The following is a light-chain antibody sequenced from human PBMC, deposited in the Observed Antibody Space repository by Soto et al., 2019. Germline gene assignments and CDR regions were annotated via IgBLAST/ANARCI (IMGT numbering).Light chain of an antibody. V-gene: IGKV3-20*01. J-gene: IGKJ3*01. Sequence: EIVLTQSPGTLSLSPGERATLACRASQSVRSSYLAWYQQKPGQAPRLPLYGTSTRATGIPDRFSGSGSGTDFTLTISRLEPEDFAVYYCQQYGNSPRFTFGHGTKVDIK. CDR1: QSVRSSY. CDR2: GTS. CDR3: QQYGNSPRFT.